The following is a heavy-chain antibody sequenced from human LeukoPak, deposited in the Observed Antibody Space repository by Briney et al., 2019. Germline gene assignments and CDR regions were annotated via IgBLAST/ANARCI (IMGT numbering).Heavy chain of an antibody. Sequence: PSETLSLTRTVSGGSISSGGYYWSWIRQHPGKGLEWIGYIYYSGSTYYNPSLKSRVTISVDTSKNQFSLKLSSVTAADTAVYYCAREWLLFRGFDPWGQGTLVTVSS. CDR3: AREWLLFRGFDP. CDR1: GGSISSGGYY. V-gene: IGHV4-31*03. D-gene: IGHD3-3*01. CDR2: IYYSGST. J-gene: IGHJ5*02.